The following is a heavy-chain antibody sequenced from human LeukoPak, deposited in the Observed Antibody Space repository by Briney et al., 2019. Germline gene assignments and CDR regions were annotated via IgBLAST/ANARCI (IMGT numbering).Heavy chain of an antibody. D-gene: IGHD3-10*01. CDR1: GGSISSYY. CDR3: ARDVYYYGSGSYYARGAFDI. Sequence: SETLSLTCTVSGGSISSYYWSWIRQPPGKGLEWIGYIYYSGSTKYNPSLKSRVTISVDTSKNQFSLKLSSVTAADTAVYYCARDVYYYGSGSYYARGAFDIWGQGTMVTVSS. J-gene: IGHJ3*02. CDR2: IYYSGST. V-gene: IGHV4-59*12.